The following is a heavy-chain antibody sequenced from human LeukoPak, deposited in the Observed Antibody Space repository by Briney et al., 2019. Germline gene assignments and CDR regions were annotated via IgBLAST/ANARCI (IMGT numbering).Heavy chain of an antibody. V-gene: IGHV4-34*01. Sequence: SETLSLTCAVYGGSFSSYYWSWIRQPPGKGLEWIGEINHSGSTNYNPSLKSRVTISVDTSKNQFSLKLSSVTAADTAVYYCARVRFLYSSSPHYFDYWGQGTLVAVSS. CDR2: INHSGST. J-gene: IGHJ4*02. D-gene: IGHD6-6*01. CDR1: GGSFSSYY. CDR3: ARVRFLYSSSPHYFDY.